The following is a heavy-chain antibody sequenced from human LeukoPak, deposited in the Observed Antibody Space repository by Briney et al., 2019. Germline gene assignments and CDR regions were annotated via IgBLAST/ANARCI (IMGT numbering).Heavy chain of an antibody. CDR3: AREGGYCSSTSCFNWFDP. CDR1: GXTFSDYY. J-gene: IGHJ5*02. Sequence: PGGSLRLSCAASGXTFSDYYMSWIRQAPGKGLEWVSYISSSSSYTNYADSVKGRFTISRDNAKNSLYLQMNSLRAEDTAVYYCAREGGYCSSTSCFNWFDPWGQGTLVTVSS. V-gene: IGHV3-11*05. CDR2: ISSSSSYT. D-gene: IGHD2-2*01.